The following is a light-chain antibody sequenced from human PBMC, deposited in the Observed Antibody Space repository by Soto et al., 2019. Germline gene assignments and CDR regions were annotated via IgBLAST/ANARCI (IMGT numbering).Light chain of an antibody. Sequence: QSVLTQSPSASGSPGQSVTISCTGTSSDVGGYNYVSRYQQHPGKAPKLMIYEVSKRPSGVPDRFSGSKSGNTASLTVSGLQAEDEADYYCSSYAGSNNLGVFGTGTKVTVL. V-gene: IGLV2-8*01. CDR2: EVS. J-gene: IGLJ1*01. CDR3: SSYAGSNNLGV. CDR1: SSDVGGYNY.